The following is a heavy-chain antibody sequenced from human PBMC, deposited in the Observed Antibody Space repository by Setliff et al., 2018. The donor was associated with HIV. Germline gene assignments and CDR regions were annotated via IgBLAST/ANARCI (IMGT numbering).Heavy chain of an antibody. D-gene: IGHD2-2*01. CDR1: GFTFSSAW. CDR3: VKGDCTSSSCELES. Sequence: PGESLKISCAASGFTFSSAWMGWVRQAPAKGLEWVANISPDGSATYYVDSVKGRFTISRDNAKNSLYLQMNSLRTEDTALYYCVKGDCTSSSCELESWGQGTLVTVSS. CDR2: ISPDGSAT. V-gene: IGHV3-7*03. J-gene: IGHJ4*02.